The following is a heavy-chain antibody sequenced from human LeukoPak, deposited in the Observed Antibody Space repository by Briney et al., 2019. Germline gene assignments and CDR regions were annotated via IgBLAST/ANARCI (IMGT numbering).Heavy chain of an antibody. Sequence: PGGSLRLSCTASGFTFSSYGMHWVRQAPGKGLEWVAYIRYDGSNKYYADSVKGRFTISRDNSKNTLSLQMSSLRAEDTAVFYCAKESRTYYSGSYGYYSSFDYWGQGTLVTVSS. D-gene: IGHD3-22*01. V-gene: IGHV3-30*02. CDR1: GFTFSSYG. J-gene: IGHJ4*02. CDR2: IRYDGSNK. CDR3: AKESRTYYSGSYGYYSSFDY.